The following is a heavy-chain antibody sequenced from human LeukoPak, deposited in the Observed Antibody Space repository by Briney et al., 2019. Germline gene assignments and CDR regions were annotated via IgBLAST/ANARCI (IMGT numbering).Heavy chain of an antibody. V-gene: IGHV3-21*01. Sequence: KTGGSLGLSCAASGFTCSSDSMNGVRQAPGKGLEWVSSTSSSSSYIYYADSVKGRFTISRDNAKNSLYLQMNSLRAEDTAVYYCARMNDYYFDYWGQGTLVTVSS. D-gene: IGHD3-16*01. J-gene: IGHJ4*02. CDR1: GFTCSSDS. CDR3: ARMNDYYFDY. CDR2: TSSSSSYI.